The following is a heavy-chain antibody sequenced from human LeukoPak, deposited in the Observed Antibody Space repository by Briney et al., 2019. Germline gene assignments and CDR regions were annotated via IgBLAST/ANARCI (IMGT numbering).Heavy chain of an antibody. Sequence: GASVKVSCKASGYTFTSYGISWVRQAPGQGLEWMGWISAYNGNTNYAQKFQGRVTMTRDTSISTAYMELSRLRSDDTAVYYCATNSGRDYYYMDVWGKGTTVTISS. D-gene: IGHD1-26*01. V-gene: IGHV1-18*01. CDR2: ISAYNGNT. CDR3: ATNSGRDYYYMDV. J-gene: IGHJ6*03. CDR1: GYTFTSYG.